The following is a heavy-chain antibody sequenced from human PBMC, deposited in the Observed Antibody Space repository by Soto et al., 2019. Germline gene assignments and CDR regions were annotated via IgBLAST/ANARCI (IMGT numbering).Heavy chain of an antibody. CDR2: IYYSGST. J-gene: IGHJ4*02. D-gene: IGHD1-26*01. CDR3: ARLGGSYAVPHFDY. V-gene: IGHV4-59*08. CDR1: GGSISSYY. Sequence: LETLSLTCTVSGGSISSYYWSWIRQPPGKGLEWIGYIYYSGSTNYNPSLKSRVTISVDTSKNQFSLKLSSVTAADTAVYYCARLGGSYAVPHFDYWGQGALVTVSS.